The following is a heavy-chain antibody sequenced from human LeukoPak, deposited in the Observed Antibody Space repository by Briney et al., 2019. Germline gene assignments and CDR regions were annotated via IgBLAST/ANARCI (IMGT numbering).Heavy chain of an antibody. D-gene: IGHD2-21*02. J-gene: IGHJ4*02. CDR3: ARDKSYGDSSDY. CDR1: GFTFSNYW. CDR2: INQAGSEK. V-gene: IGHV3-7*01. Sequence: GGSLRLSCAASGFTFSNYWMSWVRQAPGRGLEWEANINQAGSEKYYVGSVKGRFTISRDNARNSLYLQMNSLRAEDTAVYYCARDKSYGDSSDYWGQGTLVTVSS.